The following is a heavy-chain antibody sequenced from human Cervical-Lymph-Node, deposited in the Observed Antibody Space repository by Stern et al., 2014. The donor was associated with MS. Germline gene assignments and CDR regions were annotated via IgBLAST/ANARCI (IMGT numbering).Heavy chain of an antibody. CDR3: AREAADGDLDY. CDR2: IYTSGST. V-gene: IGHV4-61*02. J-gene: IGHJ4*02. D-gene: IGHD4-17*01. Sequence: QVQLQESGPGLVKPSQTLSLTCTVSGGSISSGSYYWSWIRQPAGKGLEWIGRIYTSGSTNYNPSLKSRVTISVDTSKTQFPLKRSSVTAADTAVYYCAREAADGDLDYWGQGTLVTVSS. CDR1: GGSISSGSYY.